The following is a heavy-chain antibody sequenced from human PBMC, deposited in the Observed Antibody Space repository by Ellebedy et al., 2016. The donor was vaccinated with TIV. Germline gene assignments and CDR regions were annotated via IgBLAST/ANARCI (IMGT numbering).Heavy chain of an antibody. CDR1: GFTFDDYA. CDR3: ARDPYCSGGSCSSPY. J-gene: IGHJ4*02. V-gene: IGHV3-9*01. Sequence: GGSLRLXXAASGFTFDDYAMHWVRQAPGKGLEWVSGISWNSGSIGYADSVKGRFTISRDNAKNSLYLQMNSLRPEDTAVYYCARDPYCSGGSCSSPYWGQGTLVTVSS. D-gene: IGHD2-15*01. CDR2: ISWNSGSI.